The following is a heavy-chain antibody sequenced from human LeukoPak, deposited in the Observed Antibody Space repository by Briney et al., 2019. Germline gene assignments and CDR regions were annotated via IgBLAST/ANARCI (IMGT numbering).Heavy chain of an antibody. V-gene: IGHV4-31*03. CDR3: ARVGYGDYVDY. Sequence: SETLSLTCTVSGGSISSGGYYWSWIRQHPGKGLEWIWYIYYSGSTYYNPSLKSRVTISVDTSKNQFSLKLSSVTAADTAVYYCARVGYGDYVDYWGQGTLVTVSS. CDR1: GGSISSGGYY. CDR2: IYYSGST. D-gene: IGHD4-17*01. J-gene: IGHJ4*02.